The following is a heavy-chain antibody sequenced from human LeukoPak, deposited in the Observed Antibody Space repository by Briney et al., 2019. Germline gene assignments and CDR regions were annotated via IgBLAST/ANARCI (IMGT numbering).Heavy chain of an antibody. CDR2: FDPEDGET. D-gene: IGHD3-10*01. CDR1: GYTLTELS. CDR3: ATDRSGELLWGGFDY. J-gene: IGHJ4*02. V-gene: IGHV1-24*01. Sequence: ASVKVSCKVSGYTLTELSMHWVRQAPGKGLEWMGGFDPEDGETIYAQKFQGRVTMTEDTSTDTAYMELSSLRSEDTAVYYCATDRSGELLWGGFDYWAREPWSPSPQ.